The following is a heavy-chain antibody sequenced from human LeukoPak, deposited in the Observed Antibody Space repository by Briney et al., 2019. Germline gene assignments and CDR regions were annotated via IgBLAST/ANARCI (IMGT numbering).Heavy chain of an antibody. Sequence: SETLSLTCAVYNGFDSYYMTIVRQPPGKGLEWIGSIYYSGSTYYNPSLKSRVTISVDTSKNQFSLKLSSVTAADTAVYYCARQQLARGDYYMDVWGKGTTVTISS. V-gene: IGHV4-39*01. J-gene: IGHJ6*03. CDR1: NGFDSYY. D-gene: IGHD6-13*01. CDR3: ARQQLARGDYYMDV. CDR2: IYYSGST.